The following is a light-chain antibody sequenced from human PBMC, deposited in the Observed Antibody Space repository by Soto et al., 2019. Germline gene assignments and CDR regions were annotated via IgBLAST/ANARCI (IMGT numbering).Light chain of an antibody. CDR3: SSYTSSSTQV. V-gene: IGLV2-14*01. CDR1: SSEVGGYNY. Sequence: QSALTQPASVSGSPGQSITISCTGASSEVGGYNYVSWYQQHPGEAPKLMIYEVSNRTSGVSNRFSGSKSGNTASLTISGLQAEDEADYYCSSYTSSSTQVFATGTKLTVL. CDR2: EVS. J-gene: IGLJ1*01.